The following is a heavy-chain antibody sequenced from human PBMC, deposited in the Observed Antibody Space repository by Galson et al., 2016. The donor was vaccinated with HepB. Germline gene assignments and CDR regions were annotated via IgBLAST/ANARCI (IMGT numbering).Heavy chain of an antibody. CDR2: ISHDGGER. CDR1: GFTFSSLA. V-gene: IGHV3-30*18. D-gene: IGHD3-22*01. J-gene: IGHJ4*02. Sequence: SLRLSCAASGFTFSSLAMHWVRQAPGKGLVWVAIISHDGGERYYADSVKGRFTISRDNSKNTVYLQMNSLRGEDTAVYYCAKDGAGDRSGYSHDYWGQGTLVTVTS. CDR3: AKDGAGDRSGYSHDY.